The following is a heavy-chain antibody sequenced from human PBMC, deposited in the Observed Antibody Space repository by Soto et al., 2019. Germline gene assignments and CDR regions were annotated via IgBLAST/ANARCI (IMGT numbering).Heavy chain of an antibody. J-gene: IGHJ4*02. D-gene: IGHD6-19*01. CDR1: GDSVSSNSAA. CDR2: TYYRSKWYN. CDR3: ARLAPGGSGGGGDY. Sequence: SQTLSLTCAISGDSVSSNSAAWNWIRQSPSSGLEWLGRTYYRSKWYNDYAVSVKSRITIKPDTSKNHFSLQLNSVTPEDTAVYYCARLAPGGSGGGGDYWGQGTLVTVS. V-gene: IGHV6-1*01.